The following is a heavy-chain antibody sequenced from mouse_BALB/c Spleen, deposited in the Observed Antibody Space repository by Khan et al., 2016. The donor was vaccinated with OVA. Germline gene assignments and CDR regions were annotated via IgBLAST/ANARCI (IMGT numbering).Heavy chain of an antibody. J-gene: IGHJ2*01. V-gene: IGHV1-7*01. CDR3: ARECMDY. CDR1: GYTFTTFW. D-gene: IGHD2-10*02. Sequence: QVQLQQSGAELAKPGASVKMSCKASGYTFTTFWMHWVKQRPGQGLEWIGYINPTSGFTDYNQKFKDKATLTDAKSSSTAYMKLSSLTSDDSAVYYRARECMDYWGQGTTLTVSA. CDR2: INPTSGFT.